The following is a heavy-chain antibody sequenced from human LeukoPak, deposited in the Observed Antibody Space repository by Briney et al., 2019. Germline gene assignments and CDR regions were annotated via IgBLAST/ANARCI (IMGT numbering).Heavy chain of an antibody. Sequence: GGSLRLSCAASGFAFSSYGMNWVRQAPGKGMEWVSSISDTGGNTYYADSVKGRFTISRDNSKNTLYLQMNSLRVEDTAIYYCAKRVPYSSSAVYFDYWGQGTLVTVSS. CDR1: GFAFSSYG. CDR2: ISDTGGNT. J-gene: IGHJ4*02. V-gene: IGHV3-23*01. CDR3: AKRVPYSSSAVYFDY. D-gene: IGHD6-6*01.